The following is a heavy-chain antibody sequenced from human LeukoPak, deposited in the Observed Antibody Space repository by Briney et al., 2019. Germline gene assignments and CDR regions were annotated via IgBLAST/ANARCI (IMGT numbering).Heavy chain of an antibody. J-gene: IGHJ1*01. CDR2: ISSSSIYT. V-gene: IGHV3-11*06. CDR3: ARDLNPFQH. Sequence: PGGSLRLSCAASGFTFSDHYMDWVRQAPGKGLEWVSYISSSSIYTNYADSVKGRFTISRDNAKNSLYLQMNSLRAEDTAVYYCARDLNPFQHWGQGTMVTVSS. CDR1: GFTFSDHY.